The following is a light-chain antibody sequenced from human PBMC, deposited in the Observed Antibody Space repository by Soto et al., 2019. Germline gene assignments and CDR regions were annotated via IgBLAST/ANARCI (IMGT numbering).Light chain of an antibody. CDR2: KAS. CDR3: QLSYSTPIT. J-gene: IGKJ5*01. CDR1: QTISSW. Sequence: DIQMNQSPSTLSGSVGDRVTISCRASQTISSWLAWYQQKPGKAPKLLIYKASTLKSGVTSRFSGSGSGTDFTITISSLQPEDFATYYCQLSYSTPITFGQGTRLDIK. V-gene: IGKV1-5*03.